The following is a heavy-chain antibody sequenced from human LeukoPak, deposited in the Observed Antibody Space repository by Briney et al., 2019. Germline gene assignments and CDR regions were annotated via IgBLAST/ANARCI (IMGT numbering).Heavy chain of an antibody. CDR3: AREGGITVAGKFDS. CDR1: GLTFSISG. CDR2: IQYDESDK. V-gene: IGHV3-30*02. Sequence: GGSLRLSCAASGLTFSISGMHWVRQAPAKALVWVAFIQYDESDKYYADSVRGRFTISRDNSKNTLYLQMNSLRAEDTAVYYCAREGGITVAGKFDSWGQGTLVTVSS. D-gene: IGHD6-19*01. J-gene: IGHJ4*02.